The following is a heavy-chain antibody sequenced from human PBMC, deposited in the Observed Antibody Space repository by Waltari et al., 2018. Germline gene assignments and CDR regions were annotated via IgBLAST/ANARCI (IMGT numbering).Heavy chain of an antibody. J-gene: IGHJ6*02. CDR2: ISYNGRNI. Sequence: QAQLVESGGGVVHPGRSFGIHLAASGFTFRSFVLRWVRQAPGKGLEWVAVISYNGRNIYYVDTVKGRFTISRDNSKKKLYLQMNSLRAEDTAVYYCARDYCDRTNCHGMDVWGQGTTVTVSS. CDR1: GFTFRSFV. D-gene: IGHD3-22*01. V-gene: IGHV3-30*04. CDR3: ARDYCDRTNCHGMDV.